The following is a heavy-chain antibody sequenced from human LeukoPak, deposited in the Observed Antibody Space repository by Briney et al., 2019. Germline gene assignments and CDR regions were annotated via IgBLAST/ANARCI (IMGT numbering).Heavy chain of an antibody. J-gene: IGHJ1*01. D-gene: IGHD2-21*02. V-gene: IGHV1-69*06. CDR3: ARVGASAYCGGDCYSEYFQH. CDR2: IIPIFGTA. CDR1: GGTFSSYA. Sequence: SVKVSCKASGGTFSSYAISWVRQAPGQGLEWMGGIIPIFGTANYAQKFQGRVTITADKSTSTAYMELSSLRSEDTAVYYCARVGASAYCGGDCYSEYFQHWGQGTLVTVSS.